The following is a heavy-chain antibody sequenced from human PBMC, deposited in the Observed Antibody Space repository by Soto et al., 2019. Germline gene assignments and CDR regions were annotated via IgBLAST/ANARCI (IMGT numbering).Heavy chain of an antibody. J-gene: IGHJ4*02. CDR1: GYSFTSYW. CDR3: ARRAESDYDRSGYLQPHFDY. CDR2: IYPGDSDT. V-gene: IGHV5-51*01. Sequence: GESLKISCKGSGYSFTSYWIGWVRQMPGKGLEWMGIIYPGDSDTRYSPSFQGQVTISADKSISTAYLQWSSLKASDTAMYYCARRAESDYDRSGYLQPHFDYWGQGTLVTVS. D-gene: IGHD3-22*01.